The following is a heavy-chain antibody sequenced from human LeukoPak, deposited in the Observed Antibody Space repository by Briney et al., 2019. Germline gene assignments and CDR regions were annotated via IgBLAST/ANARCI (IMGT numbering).Heavy chain of an antibody. V-gene: IGHV4-34*01. J-gene: IGHJ4*02. CDR1: GGSFSGYY. CDR2: INHSGST. D-gene: IGHD3-10*01. Sequence: SETLSLTCAVYGGSFSGYYWSWIRQPPGKGLEWIGEINHSGSTNYNPSLKSRVTISVDTSKNQFSLKLSSVSAADTAVYYCARRTNYYGSGSYSPPRYWGQGTLVTVSS. CDR3: ARRTNYYGSGSYSPPRY.